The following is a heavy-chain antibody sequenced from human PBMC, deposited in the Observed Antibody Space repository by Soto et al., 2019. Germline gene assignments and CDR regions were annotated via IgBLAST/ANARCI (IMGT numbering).Heavy chain of an antibody. J-gene: IGHJ6*02. Sequence: SETLSLTCTVSGGSISSSSYYWGWIRQPPGKGLEWIGSIYYSGSTYYNPSLKSRVTISVDTSKNQFSLKLSSVTAADTAVYYCASHIAAAGTTYYYYYGMDVWGQGTTVT. CDR1: GGSISSSSYY. V-gene: IGHV4-39*01. D-gene: IGHD6-13*01. CDR2: IYYSGST. CDR3: ASHIAAAGTTYYYYYGMDV.